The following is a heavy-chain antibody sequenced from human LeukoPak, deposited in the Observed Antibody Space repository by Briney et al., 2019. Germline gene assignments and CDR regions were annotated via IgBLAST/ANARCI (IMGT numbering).Heavy chain of an antibody. D-gene: IGHD3-22*01. CDR1: GGSISSYY. CDR3: ARGYYYDSSSIYFDY. J-gene: IGHJ4*02. CDR2: IYYSGST. Sequence: SETLSLTCTVSGGSISSYYWSWIRQPPGKGLEWIGYIYYSGSTNYNPSLKSRVTIPVDTSKNQFSLKLSSVTAADTAVYYCARGYYYDSSSIYFDYWGQGTLVTVSS. V-gene: IGHV4-59*08.